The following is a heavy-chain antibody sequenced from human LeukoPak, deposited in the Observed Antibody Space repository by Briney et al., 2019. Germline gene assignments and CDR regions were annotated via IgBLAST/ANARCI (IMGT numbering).Heavy chain of an antibody. J-gene: IGHJ4*02. Sequence: KPGGSLRLSCAASGFTFSSYSMNWVRQAPGEGLEWVSSISSSSSYIYYADSVKGRFTISRDNAKNSLYLQMSSLRAEDTAVYYCARALGVSQYCSSTSCPLGYWGQGTLVTVSS. CDR1: GFTFSSYS. CDR3: ARALGVSQYCSSTSCPLGY. V-gene: IGHV3-21*01. D-gene: IGHD2-2*01. CDR2: ISSSSSYI.